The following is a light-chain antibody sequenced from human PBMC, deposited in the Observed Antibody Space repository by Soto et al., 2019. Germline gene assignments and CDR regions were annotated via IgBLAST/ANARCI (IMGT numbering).Light chain of an antibody. J-gene: IGLJ2*01. Sequence: HSALTQPPSASGSPGQSVTISCTGTSSDVGGYNSVSWYQQHPGKAPKLMIYEVNKRPSGVPDRFSGSKSGNTASLTVSGLQVEDEADYYCSSYGGSNNLVFGGGTKVTVL. CDR3: SSYGGSNNLV. V-gene: IGLV2-8*01. CDR1: SSDVGGYNS. CDR2: EVN.